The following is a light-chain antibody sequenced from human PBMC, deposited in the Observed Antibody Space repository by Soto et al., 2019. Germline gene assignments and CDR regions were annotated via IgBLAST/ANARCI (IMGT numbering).Light chain of an antibody. CDR1: TSDVGSYNR. J-gene: IGLJ1*01. CDR2: EVT. Sequence: QSALTQPASVSGSPGQSITISCTGTTSDVGSYNRVSWYQQHPGKAPELMIYEVTKRPSGVSDRFSGSKSGNTASLTISGLQAEDEADYYCCSYAGPRAFYVFGTGTKLTVL. V-gene: IGLV2-23*02. CDR3: CSYAGPRAFYV.